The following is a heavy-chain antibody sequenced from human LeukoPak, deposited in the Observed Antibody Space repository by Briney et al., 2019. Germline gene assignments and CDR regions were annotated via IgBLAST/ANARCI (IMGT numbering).Heavy chain of an antibody. CDR3: AREMGTTGFDP. D-gene: IGHD7-27*01. V-gene: IGHV1-46*01. CDR1: GYTFTSYY. J-gene: IGHJ5*02. CDR2: INPSGGST. Sequence: WASVKVSCKASGYTFTSYYMHWVRQAPGQGLEWMGIINPSGGSTSYAQKLQGRVTMTRDTSTSTVYMELSSLRSEDTAVYYCAREMGTTGFDPWGQGTLVTVSS.